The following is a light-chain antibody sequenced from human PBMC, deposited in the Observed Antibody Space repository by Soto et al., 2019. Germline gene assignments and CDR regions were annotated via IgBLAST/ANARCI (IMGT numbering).Light chain of an antibody. CDR1: QTINNR. Sequence: DIQMTHSPSTLSASVGDRVTIPCRASQTINNRLACYQQKPGKAPKLLIYDVSTLESGVPSRFSGSGSGTEFTLTISSLQPDDFATYYCQQYDSFWTMFGQGTKVDI. CDR3: QQYDSFWTM. J-gene: IGKJ1*01. CDR2: DVS. V-gene: IGKV1-5*01.